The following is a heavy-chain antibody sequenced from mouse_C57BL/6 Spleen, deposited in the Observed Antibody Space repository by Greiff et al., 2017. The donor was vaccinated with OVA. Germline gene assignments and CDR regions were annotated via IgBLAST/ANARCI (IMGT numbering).Heavy chain of an antibody. CDR1: GYSFTGYY. CDR2: INPSTGGT. Sequence: VQLKQSGPELVKPGASVKISCKASGYSFTGYYMNWVKQSPEKSLEWIGEINPSTGGTTYNQKFKAKATLTVDKSSSTAYMQLKILTSEDSAVYYCAREWLLREAWFAYWGQGTLVTVSA. D-gene: IGHD2-3*01. CDR3: AREWLLREAWFAY. J-gene: IGHJ3*01. V-gene: IGHV1-42*01.